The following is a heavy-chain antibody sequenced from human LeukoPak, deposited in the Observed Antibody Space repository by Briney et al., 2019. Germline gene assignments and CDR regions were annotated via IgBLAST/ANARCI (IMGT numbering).Heavy chain of an antibody. Sequence: GGSLRLSCAASGFTFSSYSMNSVRQAPGKGLEWISYIGISSGNTKYADSVKGRFTISGDKAKNSVYLQMNSLRVEDTAVYYCARDTKYAFDNWGQGTLVTVSS. CDR3: ARDTKYAFDN. CDR1: GFTFSSYS. J-gene: IGHJ4*02. CDR2: IGISSGNT. V-gene: IGHV3-48*01. D-gene: IGHD2-2*01.